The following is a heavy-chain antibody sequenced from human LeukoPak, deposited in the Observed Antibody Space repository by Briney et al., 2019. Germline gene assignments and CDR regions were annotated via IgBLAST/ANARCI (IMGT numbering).Heavy chain of an antibody. V-gene: IGHV3-21*01. D-gene: IGHD3-22*01. CDR2: ISSSSSYI. CDR3: AKDFTYYYDSSGLGGLWDY. CDR1: GFTFSSYS. J-gene: IGHJ4*02. Sequence: PGGSLRLSCAASGFTFSSYSMNWVRQAPGKGLEWVSSISSSSSYIYYADSVKGRFTISRDNAKNSLYLQMNSLRAEDTAVYYCAKDFTYYYDSSGLGGLWDYWGQGTLVTVSS.